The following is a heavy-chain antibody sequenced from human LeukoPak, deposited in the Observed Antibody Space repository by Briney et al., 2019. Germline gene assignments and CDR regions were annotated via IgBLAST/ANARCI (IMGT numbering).Heavy chain of an antibody. Sequence: GESLKISCKGSGYSFTSYWIGWVRQMPGRGLEWMGIIYPGDSDTRYSPSFQGLVTISVDKSIGTAYLQWRSLKASDTAMYYCARYSSSWYYFDYWGQGTLVTVSS. V-gene: IGHV5-51*01. CDR1: GYSFTSYW. J-gene: IGHJ4*02. CDR2: IYPGDSDT. D-gene: IGHD6-13*01. CDR3: ARYSSSWYYFDY.